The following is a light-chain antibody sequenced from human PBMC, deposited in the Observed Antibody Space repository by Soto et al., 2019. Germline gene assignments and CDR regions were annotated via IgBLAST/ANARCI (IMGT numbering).Light chain of an antibody. CDR3: SSYAGSNNYV. Sequence: QCALTHPLSASGAHLQSVRIFCTGTSSDVGGYNYVSWYQQHPGKAPKLMVYEVSKRPSGVPDRFSGSKSGNTASLTVSGLQAEDEADYYCSSYAGSNNYVFGTGTKVTVL. V-gene: IGLV2-8*01. CDR1: SSDVGGYNY. J-gene: IGLJ1*01. CDR2: EVS.